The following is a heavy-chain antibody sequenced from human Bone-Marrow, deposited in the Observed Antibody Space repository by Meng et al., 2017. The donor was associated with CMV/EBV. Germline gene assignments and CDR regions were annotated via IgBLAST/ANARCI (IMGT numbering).Heavy chain of an antibody. CDR2: THAGDGGA. Sequence: GESLKISCAASGFPLRNYAMSWVRQAPGKGLECVSITHAGDGGAHYADSVKGRFTISRDNSKNTLYLQMNTVTAEDTAIYYCAHDTGTRGFDNSGQGTLVTVSS. D-gene: IGHD1-1*01. CDR3: AHDTGTRGFDN. V-gene: IGHV3-23*03. CDR1: GFPLRNYA. J-gene: IGHJ4*02.